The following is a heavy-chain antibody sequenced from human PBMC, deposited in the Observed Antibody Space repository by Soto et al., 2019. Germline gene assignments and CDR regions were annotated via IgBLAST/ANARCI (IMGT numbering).Heavy chain of an antibody. CDR1: EFTFRSYW. V-gene: IGHV3-74*01. Sequence: EVQLVDSGGGLVQPGGSLRLSCAASEFTFRSYWMHWVRQSPGKGLVWVSRISGDGSSTNYADSVKGRFTISRDNAKNTVYLQIDSLRAEDTAVYYCARSLAGTYVAFDLWGQGTMVTVSS. CDR3: ARSLAGTYVAFDL. D-gene: IGHD1-7*01. J-gene: IGHJ3*01. CDR2: ISGDGSST.